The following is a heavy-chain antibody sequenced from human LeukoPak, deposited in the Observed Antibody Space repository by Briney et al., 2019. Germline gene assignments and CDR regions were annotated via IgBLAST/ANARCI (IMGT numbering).Heavy chain of an antibody. CDR1: GGPISSSSYY. V-gene: IGHV4-39*01. CDR2: IYYSGST. Sequence: SETLSLPGTVSGGPISSSSYYWGWIRQPPGKGLEWIGSIYYSGSTYHNPSLKSRVTISVDTSKNQFSLKLSSVTAADTAVYYCASRSYYDILTGYYKPFDYWGQGTLVTVSS. J-gene: IGHJ4*02. D-gene: IGHD3-9*01. CDR3: ASRSYYDILTGYYKPFDY.